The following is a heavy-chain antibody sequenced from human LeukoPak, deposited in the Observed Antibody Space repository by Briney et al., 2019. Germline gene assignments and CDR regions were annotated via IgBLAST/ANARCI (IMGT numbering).Heavy chain of an antibody. CDR3: AKGVQWAVPGSCLDS. Sequence: GGSLRLSRAASGFTFSSYGMHWVRQAPGKGLEWVAVISYDGSNKYYADSVKGRFTISRDNSKNTLYLQMNSLRAEDTAVYYCAKGVQWAVPGSCLDSWGLGTLVTVPS. CDR1: GFTFSSYG. CDR2: ISYDGSNK. V-gene: IGHV3-30*18. D-gene: IGHD6-19*01. J-gene: IGHJ4*02.